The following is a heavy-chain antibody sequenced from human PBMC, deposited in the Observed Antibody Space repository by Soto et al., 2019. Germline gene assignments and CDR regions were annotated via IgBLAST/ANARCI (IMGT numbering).Heavy chain of an antibody. CDR2: ITTDKGKT. CDR3: ATRSPAFDY. Sequence: QVQLVQSGPEVKKPGASVKVSCKTSGYTFTSYGISGVRQAPGQGLEWMGWITTDKGKTNYAQKFQGRVTMTTDTSTSTAYMELRSLRSDDTAVYYCATRSPAFDYWVQGTMVTVSS. CDR1: GYTFTSYG. J-gene: IGHJ4*02. V-gene: IGHV1-18*01.